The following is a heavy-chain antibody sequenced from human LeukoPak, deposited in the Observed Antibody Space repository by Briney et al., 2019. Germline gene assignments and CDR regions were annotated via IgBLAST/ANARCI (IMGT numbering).Heavy chain of an antibody. CDR3: ARVLGGGYSDY. CDR1: GGSISSDY. Sequence: SETLSLTCTVSGGSISSDYWSWIRQPPGKGLEWIGYIYYTGSTHYNPSLKSRVTISLDTSKNQFSLKLTSVTAADTAVYYCARVLGGGYSDYWGQGTLVTVSS. J-gene: IGHJ4*02. V-gene: IGHV4-59*01. D-gene: IGHD5-18*01. CDR2: IYYTGST.